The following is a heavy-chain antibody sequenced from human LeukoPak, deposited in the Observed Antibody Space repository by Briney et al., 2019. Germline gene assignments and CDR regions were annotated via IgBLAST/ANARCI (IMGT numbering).Heavy chain of an antibody. Sequence: SETLSLTCAVYGGSFSGYYWSWIRQPPGKGLEWIGEINHSGSTNYNPSLKSRVTISVDTSKNQFSLKLSSVTAADTAVYYCARDRMGAYDILTGRKNPRNTNDYWGQGTLVTVSS. CDR3: ARDRMGAYDILTGRKNPRNTNDY. V-gene: IGHV4-34*01. CDR1: GGSFSGYY. CDR2: INHSGST. D-gene: IGHD3-9*01. J-gene: IGHJ4*02.